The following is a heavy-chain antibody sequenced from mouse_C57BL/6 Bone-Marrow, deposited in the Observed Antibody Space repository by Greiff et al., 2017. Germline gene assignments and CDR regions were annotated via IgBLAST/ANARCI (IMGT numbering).Heavy chain of an antibody. CDR1: GFTFSDYG. CDR3: ARNYGTWYFDV. J-gene: IGHJ1*03. Sequence: DVKLVESGGGLVKPGGSLKLSCAASGFTFSDYGMHWVRQAPEKGLEWVAYISSGSSTIYYADTVKGRFTISRDNAMNTLFLQMTSLRSEDTAMYYCARNYGTWYFDVWGTGTTVTVSS. CDR2: ISSGSSTI. D-gene: IGHD1-1*01. V-gene: IGHV5-17*01.